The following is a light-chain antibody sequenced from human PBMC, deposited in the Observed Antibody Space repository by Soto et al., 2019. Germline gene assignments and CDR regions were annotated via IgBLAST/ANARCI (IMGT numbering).Light chain of an antibody. CDR3: SSYTSSNTLEV. V-gene: IGLV2-14*01. CDR1: SSDIGGYDY. J-gene: IGLJ2*01. CDR2: EVN. Sequence: QSALTQPASVSGSPGQSITISCTGTSSDIGGYDYVSWYQQHPGKAPKLMIYEVNNRPSGISNRFSGSKSGNTASLTISGLQAEDEADYYCSSYTSSNTLEVFGVGTKLTVL.